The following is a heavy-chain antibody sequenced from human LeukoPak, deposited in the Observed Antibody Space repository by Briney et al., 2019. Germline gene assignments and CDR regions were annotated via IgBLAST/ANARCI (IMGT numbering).Heavy chain of an antibody. D-gene: IGHD2-2*02. CDR3: ARDQKYQLLYLFDY. V-gene: IGHV3-30*03. CDR2: ISYDGSNI. Sequence: GGSLRLSCAASGFTFSTYGMHWVRQAPGKGLEWVAVISYDGSNIYYADSVKGRFTISRDNSKNTLYLQMNSLRAEDTAVYYCARDQKYQLLYLFDYWGQGTLVTVSS. J-gene: IGHJ4*02. CDR1: GFTFSTYG.